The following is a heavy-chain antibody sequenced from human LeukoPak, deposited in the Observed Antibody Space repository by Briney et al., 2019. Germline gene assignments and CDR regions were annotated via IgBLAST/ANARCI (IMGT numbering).Heavy chain of an antibody. CDR1: GFTFSDYG. Sequence: GGSLRLSCAAAGFTFSDYGMHWVRQAPGKGLEWVAFIRYDGNYKYYADSVKGRFTISRDTSKKMLYLQMNSLRGEDTAVYYCAKDPQRGYSYGSTDYWGQGTLVTVSS. CDR3: AKDPQRGYSYGSTDY. V-gene: IGHV3-30*02. J-gene: IGHJ4*02. D-gene: IGHD5-18*01. CDR2: IRYDGNYK.